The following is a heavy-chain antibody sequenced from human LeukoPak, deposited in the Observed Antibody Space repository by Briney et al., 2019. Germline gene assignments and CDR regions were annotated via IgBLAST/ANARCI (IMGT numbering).Heavy chain of an antibody. CDR2: ISGSGGST. V-gene: IGHV3-23*01. CDR1: GFTFSSYA. Sequence: GGSLRLSCAASGFTFSSYAMSWVRQAPGKGLEWVSAISGSGGSTYYADSVKGRFTISRDNSKNTLYLQMNSLRAEDTAVYYCARQIAVAGGFDYWGQGTLVTVSS. CDR3: ARQIAVAGGFDY. J-gene: IGHJ4*02. D-gene: IGHD6-19*01.